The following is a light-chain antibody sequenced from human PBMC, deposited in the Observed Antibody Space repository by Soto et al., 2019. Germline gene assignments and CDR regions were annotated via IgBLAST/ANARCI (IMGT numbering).Light chain of an antibody. CDR3: QQSYSTPIT. CDR1: QSISNY. V-gene: IGKV1-39*01. J-gene: IGKJ5*01. Sequence: DIQMTQSPSSLPASVGDRVTITCRASQSISNYLNWYQRKPGKAPKVLIYAASNLQSGVPSRFSGSGSGTDFTLTISSLQPEDFATYYCQQSYSTPITFGQGTRLEIK. CDR2: AAS.